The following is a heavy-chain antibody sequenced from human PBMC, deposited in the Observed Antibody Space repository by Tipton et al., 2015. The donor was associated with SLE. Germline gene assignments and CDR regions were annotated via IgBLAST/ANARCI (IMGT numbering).Heavy chain of an antibody. D-gene: IGHD5-24*01. CDR3: ARHDGYNQFDY. V-gene: IGHV4-39*01. Sequence: TLSLTCTVSGGSINSGSYYWGWIRQPQPPGKGLEWIGSVFYSGSTYYNPSLKSRVTISVDTSKNQFSLKLSSVTAADTAVYYCARHDGYNQFDYWGQGTLVTVSS. CDR2: VFYSGST. CDR1: GGSINSGSYY. J-gene: IGHJ4*02.